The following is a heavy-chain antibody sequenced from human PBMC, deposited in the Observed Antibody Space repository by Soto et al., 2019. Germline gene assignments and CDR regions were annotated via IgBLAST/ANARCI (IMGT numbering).Heavy chain of an antibody. CDR2: IYYSGST. CDR3: ARVLGCSSTSCQNWFDP. D-gene: IGHD2-2*01. V-gene: IGHV4-31*03. J-gene: IGHJ5*02. CDR1: GGSISSGGYY. Sequence: QVQLQESGPGLVKPSQTLSLTCTVSGGSISSGGYYWSWIRQHPGKGLEWIGYIYYSGSTYYNPSLTSRVTVSLDPSKTQFVLSLSSGTAADTAVHYCARVLGCSSTSCQNWFDPWGQGTLVTVSS.